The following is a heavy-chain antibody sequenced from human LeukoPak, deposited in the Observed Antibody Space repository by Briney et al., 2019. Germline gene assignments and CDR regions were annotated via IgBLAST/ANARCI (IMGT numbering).Heavy chain of an antibody. Sequence: SVKVSCKASGGTFSSYAISWVRQAPGQGLEWMGRIIPIFGTANYAQKFQGRVTITTDESTSTAYMELSSLRSEDTAVYYCARAGGDSSGSLDIWGQGTMDTVSS. CDR1: GGTFSSYA. J-gene: IGHJ3*02. CDR3: ARAGGDSSGSLDI. CDR2: IIPIFGTA. D-gene: IGHD3-22*01. V-gene: IGHV1-69*05.